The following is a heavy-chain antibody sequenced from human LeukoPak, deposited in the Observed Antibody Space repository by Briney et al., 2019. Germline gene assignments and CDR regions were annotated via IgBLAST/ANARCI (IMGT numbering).Heavy chain of an antibody. CDR3: ARVTCTNGVCYDFDY. J-gene: IGHJ4*02. CDR2: IYYSGST. V-gene: IGHV4-59*01. D-gene: IGHD2-8*01. CDR1: GGSISSYY. Sequence: SETLSLTCTVPGGSISSYYWSWIRQPPGKGLEWIGYIYYSGSTNYNPSLKSRVTISVDTSKNQFSLKLSSVTAADTAVYYCARVTCTNGVCYDFDYWGQGTLVTVSS.